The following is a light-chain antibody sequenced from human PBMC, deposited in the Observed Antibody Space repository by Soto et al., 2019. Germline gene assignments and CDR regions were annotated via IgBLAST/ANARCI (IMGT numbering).Light chain of an antibody. CDR1: SSDVGSFSY. CDR2: EVR. J-gene: IGLJ1*01. V-gene: IGLV2-14*01. CDR3: SSYTTSSSYV. Sequence: QSALTQPASVSGSPGQSITISCTGTSSDVGSFSYVSWYQQHPGKAPKLLIYEVRKRPSGVSHRFSGSKSGNTASLTISGLLAEDEADYYCSSYTTSSSYVFGSGTKVTVL.